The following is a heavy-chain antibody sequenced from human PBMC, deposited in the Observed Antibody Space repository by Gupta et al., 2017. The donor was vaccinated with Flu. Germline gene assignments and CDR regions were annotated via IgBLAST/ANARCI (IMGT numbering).Heavy chain of an antibody. CDR3: AKHSYDFLYNWFDP. J-gene: IGHJ5*02. D-gene: IGHD3-3*01. V-gene: IGHV3-23*01. CDR2: MISGGST. Sequence: EVQLLQSGGHVAQPGGSLRLSCVISGFTFNNYAMTWVRQAPGKGLEWVSSMISGGSTYDADCVKGRFTISRDKSKNTLYLQMDSLRAEDTAVYYCAKHSYDFLYNWFDPWGQGALVTVSS. CDR1: GFTFNNYA.